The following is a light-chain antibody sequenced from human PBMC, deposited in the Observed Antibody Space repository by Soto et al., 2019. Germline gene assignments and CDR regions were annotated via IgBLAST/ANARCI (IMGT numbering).Light chain of an antibody. J-gene: IGLJ2*01. Sequence: SYELTQPPSVSVSRGQTASINCSGDALPKKYAYWYQQKPGEAPMLVMYKDTVRSSGIPERFSASSSGTTVTLTISGVQAEDEADYYCQSSDNSNSYVIFGGGTKLTVL. CDR2: KDT. CDR1: ALPKKY. V-gene: IGLV3-25*03. CDR3: QSSDNSNSYVI.